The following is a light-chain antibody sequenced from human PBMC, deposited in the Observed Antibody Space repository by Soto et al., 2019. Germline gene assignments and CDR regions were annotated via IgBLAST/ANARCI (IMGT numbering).Light chain of an antibody. V-gene: IGKV3-15*01. Sequence: EIVMTQSPATLSVSPGERATLSCRASQSVSINLAWYQQKPGQAPRLLIYVASTRATGIPARFSGSGSGTEFTLTISSLQSEDFAVYYCQQRSNLDETFGQGTRLEIK. J-gene: IGKJ5*01. CDR2: VAS. CDR3: QQRSNLDET. CDR1: QSVSIN.